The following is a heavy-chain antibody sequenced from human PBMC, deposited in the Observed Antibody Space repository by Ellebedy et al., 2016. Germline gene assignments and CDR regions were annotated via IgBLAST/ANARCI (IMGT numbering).Heavy chain of an antibody. J-gene: IGHJ4*02. D-gene: IGHD1-14*01. CDR1: GFSVSSNY. Sequence: GESLKISCVVSGFSVSSNYMSWVRQAPGKGLEWVSVLYSGGSTFYADSVKGRFTISRDNSKNTLYLQMNRLRAEDTAMYYCATGNTIPGPEPLDYWGQGTLITVSS. V-gene: IGHV3-66*01. CDR2: LYSGGST. CDR3: ATGNTIPGPEPLDY.